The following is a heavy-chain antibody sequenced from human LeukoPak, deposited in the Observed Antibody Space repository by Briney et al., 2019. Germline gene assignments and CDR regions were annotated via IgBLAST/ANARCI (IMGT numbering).Heavy chain of an antibody. V-gene: IGHV3-21*01. CDR3: AKVLGMWLLMIGFDY. D-gene: IGHD3-22*01. Sequence: GGSLRLSCAASGFTFSSYSMNWVRQAPGKGLEWVSSISSSSSYIYYADSVKGRFTISRDNAKNSLYLQMNSLRAEDTAVYYCAKVLGMWLLMIGFDYWGQGTLVTVSS. J-gene: IGHJ4*02. CDR2: ISSSSSYI. CDR1: GFTFSSYS.